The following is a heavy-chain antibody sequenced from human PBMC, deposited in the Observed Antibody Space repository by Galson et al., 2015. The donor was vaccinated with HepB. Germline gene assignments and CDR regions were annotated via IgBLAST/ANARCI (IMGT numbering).Heavy chain of an antibody. CDR1: GYTFTNYG. J-gene: IGHJ3*01. Sequence: QSGAEVKEPGASVKVSCKASGYTFTNYGISWVRQAPGQGLEWMGYIRTYNGNTHYTQRLQGRVTMTTDTSTSTAYMELRSLTSDDTAVYYCARERGGECFAFDVWGQGTLVTVSS. CDR3: ARERGGECFAFDV. V-gene: IGHV1-18*01. D-gene: IGHD2-8*02. CDR2: IRTYNGNT.